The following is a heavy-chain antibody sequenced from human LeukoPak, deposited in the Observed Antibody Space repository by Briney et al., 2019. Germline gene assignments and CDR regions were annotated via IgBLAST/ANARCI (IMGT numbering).Heavy chain of an antibody. D-gene: IGHD2-8*01. V-gene: IGHV3-23*01. CDR3: ARQDCTNGVCSSYYYYGMDV. CDR1: GFPFSSYA. J-gene: IGHJ6*02. CDR2: ISGSGDDT. Sequence: GGSLRLSCVVSGFPFSSYAMSWVRQAPGKGLEWVSGISGSGDDTYYAASVKGRFTVSRDTSKNTLYLQMNSLRAEDTAVYYCARQDCTNGVCSSYYYYGMDVWGQGTTVTVSS.